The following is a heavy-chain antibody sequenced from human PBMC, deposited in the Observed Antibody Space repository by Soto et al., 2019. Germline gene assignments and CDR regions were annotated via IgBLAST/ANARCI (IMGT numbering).Heavy chain of an antibody. J-gene: IGHJ4*02. Sequence: QLPLVQSGAEVKKPGASVKVSCKASGYIFTSFPMHWVRQAPGQRLEWMGRSNAGTGNTEYSQEFQGRVTITRDTSATTLYMELSSLRSEDMAIYYCVRENNYAFDYWGQGTLLTVSS. CDR3: VRENNYAFDY. D-gene: IGHD4-4*01. CDR2: SNAGTGNT. CDR1: GYIFTSFP. V-gene: IGHV1-3*02.